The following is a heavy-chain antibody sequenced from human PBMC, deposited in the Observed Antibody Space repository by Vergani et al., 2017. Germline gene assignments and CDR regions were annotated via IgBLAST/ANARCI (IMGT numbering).Heavy chain of an antibody. V-gene: IGHV4-30-2*01. J-gene: IGHJ4*02. CDR3: AGGVEGDNNGGGYYFDY. CDR2: IYHSGST. Sequence: QLQLQESGSGLVKPSQTLSLTCAVSGGSISSGGYSWSWIRQPPGKGLEWIGYIYHSGSTYYNPSLKSRVTISVDRSKNQFSLKLSSVTAADTAVYYCAGGVEGDNNGGGYYFDYWGQGTLVTVSS. D-gene: IGHD1/OR15-1a*01. CDR1: GGSISSGGYS.